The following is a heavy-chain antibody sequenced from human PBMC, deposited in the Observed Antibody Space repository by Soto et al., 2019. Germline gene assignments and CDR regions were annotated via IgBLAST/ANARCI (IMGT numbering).Heavy chain of an antibody. D-gene: IGHD3-10*01. CDR1: GFTFSGFW. CDR2: IKGSDGST. J-gene: IGHJ5*02. CDR3: AKDRLVRGRSRFDP. V-gene: IGHV3-23*01. Sequence: VGSLRLSCAASGFTFSGFWMSWVRQAPGKGLQWLSTIKGSDGSTYYADSVKGRFTISRDNSKNSLYLQMNSLRAEDTAVYYCAKDRLVRGRSRFDPWGQGTLVTVSS.